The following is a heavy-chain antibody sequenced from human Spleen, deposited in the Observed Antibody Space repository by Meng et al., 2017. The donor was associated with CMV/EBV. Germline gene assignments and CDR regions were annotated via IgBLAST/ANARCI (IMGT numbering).Heavy chain of an antibody. J-gene: IGHJ3*02. V-gene: IGHV3-48*04. CDR3: ARDWGEEEGAFDI. D-gene: IGHD3-16*01. Sequence: GESLKISCAASGFTFSSYAMSWVRQAPGKGLEWVSYIYSSGTTMYYADSVKGRFTISRDNARNSLYLQMNSLTADDTAVYYCARDWGEEEGAFDIWGQGTLVTVSS. CDR2: IYSSGTTM. CDR1: GFTFSSYA.